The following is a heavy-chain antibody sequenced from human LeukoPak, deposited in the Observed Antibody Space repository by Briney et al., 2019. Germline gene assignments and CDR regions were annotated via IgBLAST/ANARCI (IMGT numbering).Heavy chain of an antibody. CDR2: IKQDGREK. CDR3: ARDCSDIVVVVAATPEWYYYYYMDV. J-gene: IGHJ6*03. Sequence: PGGSLRLSCAASGFTFSSYWMSWVRQAPGKGVEGVANIKQDGREKYYVHSVKGRFTISRDNAKNSLYLQMNSLRAEDTAVYYCARDCSDIVVVVAATPEWYYYYYMDVWGKGTTVTVSS. D-gene: IGHD2-15*01. CDR1: GFTFSSYW. V-gene: IGHV3-7*01.